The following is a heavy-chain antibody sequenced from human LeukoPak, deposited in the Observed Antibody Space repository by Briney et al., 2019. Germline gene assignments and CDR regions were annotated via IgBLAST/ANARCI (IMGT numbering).Heavy chain of an antibody. J-gene: IGHJ4*02. CDR3: TGKAVAGNGGNQDY. D-gene: IGHD6-19*01. CDR2: IRSKANSYAT. Sequence: GGSLRLSCAASGFTFSGSAMHWVRQASGKGLEWVGRIRSKANSYATAYAASVKGRFTISRDDSKNTAYLQMNSLKTEDTAVDFCTGKAVAGNGGNQDYWGQGTLVTVSS. V-gene: IGHV3-73*01. CDR1: GFTFSGSA.